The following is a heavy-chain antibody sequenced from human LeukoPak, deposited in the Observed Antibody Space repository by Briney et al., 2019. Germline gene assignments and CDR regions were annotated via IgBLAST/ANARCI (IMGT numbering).Heavy chain of an antibody. CDR1: GGTFSSYA. CDR2: ISPIFGTA. Sequence: SVKVSCKASGGTFSSYAIGWVRQAPGQGLEWMGGISPIFGTANYAQKFQGRVTITTDESTSTAYMELSSLRSEDTAVYYCARPHRTYYYDSSGYYFPLDYWGQGTLVTVSS. J-gene: IGHJ4*02. V-gene: IGHV1-69*05. CDR3: ARPHRTYYYDSSGYYFPLDY. D-gene: IGHD3-22*01.